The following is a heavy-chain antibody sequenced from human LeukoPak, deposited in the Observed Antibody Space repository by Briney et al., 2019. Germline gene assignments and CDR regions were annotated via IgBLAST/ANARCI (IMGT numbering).Heavy chain of an antibody. V-gene: IGHV3-9*01. Sequence: GGSLRLSCAAPGFTFDDYAMHWVRQAPGKGLEWVSGISWNSGSIGYADSVKGRFTISRDNSKNTLYLQMNSLRAEDTAVYYCARDARGGVRAEYYFDYWGQGTLVTVSS. J-gene: IGHJ4*02. CDR1: GFTFDDYA. D-gene: IGHD3-16*01. CDR3: ARDARGGVRAEYYFDY. CDR2: ISWNSGSI.